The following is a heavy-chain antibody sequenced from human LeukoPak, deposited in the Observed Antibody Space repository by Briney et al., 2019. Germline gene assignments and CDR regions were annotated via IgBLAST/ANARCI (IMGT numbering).Heavy chain of an antibody. J-gene: IGHJ4*02. Sequence: PGGSLRLSCAASGFTVSSNYMSWVRQAPGKGLEWVSVIYSGGSTYYADSVKGRFTISRDNSKNTLYLQMNSLRAEDTALYYCAKDTDIAVAGLVDYWGQGTLVTVSS. CDR3: AKDTDIAVAGLVDY. CDR2: IYSGGST. CDR1: GFTVSSNY. D-gene: IGHD6-19*01. V-gene: IGHV3-66*01.